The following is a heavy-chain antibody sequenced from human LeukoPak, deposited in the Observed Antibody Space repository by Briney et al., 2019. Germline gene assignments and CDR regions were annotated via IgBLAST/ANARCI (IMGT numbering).Heavy chain of an antibody. CDR2: IIPIFGTT. D-gene: IGHD1-20*01. CDR1: GGTFSSYA. J-gene: IGHJ5*02. V-gene: IGHV1-69*05. CDR3: ARTPALYNWNPGYNWFDP. Sequence: SVKVSCKASGGTFSSYAISWVRQAPGQGLEWMGGIIPIFGTTNYAQKFQGRVTITTDESTSTAYMELSSLRSEDTAVYYCARTPALYNWNPGYNWFDPWGQGTLVTVSS.